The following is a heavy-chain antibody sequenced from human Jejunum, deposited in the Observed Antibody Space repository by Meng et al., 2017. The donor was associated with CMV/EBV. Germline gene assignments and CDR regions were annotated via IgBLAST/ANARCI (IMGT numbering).Heavy chain of an antibody. CDR3: ARGTGNYGDWDY. V-gene: IGHV3-74*01. J-gene: IGHJ4*02. Sequence: CAASGLTINSYWMHWVRQGPGKGLEWVSRINGGGSSTNCADSVKGRFTVSRDNAKNILYLQMNSLRVEDTAVYYCARGTGNYGDWDYWGQGTLVTVSS. CDR1: GLTINSYW. CDR2: INGGGSST. D-gene: IGHD1-7*01.